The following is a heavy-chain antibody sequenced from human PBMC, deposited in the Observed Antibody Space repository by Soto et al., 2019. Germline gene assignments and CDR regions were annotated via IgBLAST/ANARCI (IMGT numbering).Heavy chain of an antibody. D-gene: IGHD3-10*01. CDR3: ERLIWFGALNWFDP. J-gene: IGHJ5*02. CDR1: GGSISSSSYY. Sequence: QLQLQESGPGLVNPSETLSLTCTVSGGSISSSSYYWGWIRQPPGKGLEWIGSIYYSGSTYYNPSLKSRVTISVDTSKNQFSLKLSSVTAADTAEYYCERLIWFGALNWFDPWGQGTLVTVSS. V-gene: IGHV4-39*01. CDR2: IYYSGST.